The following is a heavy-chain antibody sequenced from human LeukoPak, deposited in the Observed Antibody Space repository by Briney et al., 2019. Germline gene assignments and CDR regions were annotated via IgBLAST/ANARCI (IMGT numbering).Heavy chain of an antibody. Sequence: GESLKISCQASGYSFTNYLIAWVRQMPGKGLEWMGIIHPTTSEARYSPSFQGQVTVSVDQSISTAYLQWNSLKASDTAMYYCARMIGLGEVSPYFDYWGQGSLVTVSS. CDR3: ARMIGLGEVSPYFDY. D-gene: IGHD3-16*02. J-gene: IGHJ4*02. V-gene: IGHV5-51*01. CDR2: IHPTTSEA. CDR1: GYSFTNYL.